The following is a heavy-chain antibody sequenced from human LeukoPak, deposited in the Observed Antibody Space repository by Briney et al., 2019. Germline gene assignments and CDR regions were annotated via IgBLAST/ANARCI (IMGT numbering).Heavy chain of an antibody. V-gene: IGHV3-74*01. Sequence: GGSLRLSCAASGFTFSSYWMHWVRHAPGKWLVWVSRINSDGSSTSYADSVKGRFTISRDNAKNTLYLQMNSLRAEDTAVYYCAPGGYCSGGSCYKEYFQHWGQGTLVTVSS. CDR1: GFTFSSYW. CDR3: APGGYCSGGSCYKEYFQH. D-gene: IGHD2-15*01. CDR2: INSDGSST. J-gene: IGHJ1*01.